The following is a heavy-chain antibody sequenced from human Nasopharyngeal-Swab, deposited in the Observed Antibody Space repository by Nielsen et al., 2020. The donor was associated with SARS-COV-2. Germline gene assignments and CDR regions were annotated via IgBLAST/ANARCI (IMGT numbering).Heavy chain of an antibody. Sequence: GGSLRLSCAASGFTFSSYSMNWVRQAPGKGLEWVSSISSSSSCIYYADSVKGRFTISRDNAKNSLYLQMNSLRAEDTAVYYCARGTTSSSALGYWGQGTLVTVSS. J-gene: IGHJ4*02. CDR2: ISSSSSCI. CDR3: ARGTTSSSALGY. D-gene: IGHD6-6*01. CDR1: GFTFSSYS. V-gene: IGHV3-21*01.